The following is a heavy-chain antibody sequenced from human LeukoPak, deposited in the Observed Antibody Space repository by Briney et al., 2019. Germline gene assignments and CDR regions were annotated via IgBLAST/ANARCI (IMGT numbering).Heavy chain of an antibody. CDR3: AKTPGVSSGYEFFDY. D-gene: IGHD5-12*01. V-gene: IGHV3-23*01. CDR1: GFTFSSYA. CDR2: ISGSGGST. Sequence: GGSLRLSCAASGFTFSSYAISWVRQAPGKGLEWVSAISGSGGSTYYADSVKGRFTISRDNSKNTLYLQMNSLRAEDTAVYYCAKTPGVSSGYEFFDYWGQGTLVTVPS. J-gene: IGHJ4*02.